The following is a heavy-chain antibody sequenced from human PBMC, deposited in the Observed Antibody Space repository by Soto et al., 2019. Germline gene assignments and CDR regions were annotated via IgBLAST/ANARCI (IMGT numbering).Heavy chain of an antibody. V-gene: IGHV4-31*03. CDR3: ARLRIATNNYKCFDL. Sequence: SETLSLTCSVSGASLNSGNYCCVWIRQVPWKGLELIGHIYVTGAVDYNPSLRDRITISQDTSERQFSLNLRLVAAADTAVYYCARLRIATNNYKCFDLSGEGILVT. J-gene: IGHJ5*02. CDR1: GASLNSGNYC. CDR2: IYVTGAV. D-gene: IGHD2-21*01.